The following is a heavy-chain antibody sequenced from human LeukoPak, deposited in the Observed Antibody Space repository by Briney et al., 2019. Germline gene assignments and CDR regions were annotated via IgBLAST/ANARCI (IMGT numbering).Heavy chain of an antibody. Sequence: SETLSLTCSVSGGSINVYYWNWIRQSPGKGLEWIGSISYSGSTNYNPSLKSRVTISMDTSKNRFSLRVSSVIPADTAMYYCARGGSRSYTSSTLDYWGQGTLVTVSS. V-gene: IGHV4-59*01. J-gene: IGHJ4*02. CDR1: GGSINVYY. CDR2: ISYSGST. CDR3: ARGGSRSYTSSTLDY. D-gene: IGHD6-6*01.